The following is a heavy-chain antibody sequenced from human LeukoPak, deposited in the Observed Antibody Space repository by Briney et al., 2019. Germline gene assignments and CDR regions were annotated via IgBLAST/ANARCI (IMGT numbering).Heavy chain of an antibody. J-gene: IGHJ4*02. CDR1: GFMFSNFA. Sequence: PGGSLRLSCAASGFMFSNFAMSWVRQAPGKGLGWVSTIYYSGGNTYSADSVKGRFTISRDNAKNTLYLQMNSPRAEDTAVYYCAKDQGQAVVPRRFDNWGQGTLVTVSS. CDR3: AKDQGQAVVPRRFDN. CDR2: IYYSGGNT. V-gene: IGHV3-23*01. D-gene: IGHD2-2*01.